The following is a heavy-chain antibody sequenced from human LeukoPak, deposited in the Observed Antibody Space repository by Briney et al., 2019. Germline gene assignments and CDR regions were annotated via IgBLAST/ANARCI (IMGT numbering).Heavy chain of an antibody. Sequence: GESLKISCKGSGYIFTSYWIGWVRQMPGKGLEWMGIIYPGDSDTRYSPSFQGQVTISADKSISTAYLQWSSLKASDTAMYYCARQNGDYDFWSDWYYYYMDVWGKGTTVTVSS. CDR2: IYPGDSDT. J-gene: IGHJ6*03. CDR3: ARQNGDYDFWSDWYYYYMDV. V-gene: IGHV5-51*01. D-gene: IGHD3-3*01. CDR1: GYIFTSYW.